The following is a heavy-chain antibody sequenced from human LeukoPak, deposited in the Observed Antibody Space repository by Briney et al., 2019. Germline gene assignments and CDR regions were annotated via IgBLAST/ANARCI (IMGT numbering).Heavy chain of an antibody. CDR3: ARESTRKYAYYYYYYMDV. J-gene: IGHJ6*03. Sequence: SETLSLTCAVYGGSFSGYYWSWIRQPPGKGLEWIGEINHSGSTNYNPSHKSRVTISVDTSKNQFSLKLSSVTAADTAVYYCARESTRKYAYYYYYYMDVWGKGTTVTVSS. CDR1: GGSFSGYY. V-gene: IGHV4-34*01. CDR2: INHSGST.